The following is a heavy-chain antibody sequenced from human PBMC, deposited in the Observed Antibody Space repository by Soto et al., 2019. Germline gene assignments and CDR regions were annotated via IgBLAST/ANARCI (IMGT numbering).Heavy chain of an antibody. CDR1: GGSISSYY. Sequence: SETLSLTCTVSGGSISSYYWSWIRQPPGKGLEWIGYIYYSGSTNYNPSLKSRVTISVETSKNQFSLKLSSVTAADTAVYYCARHRTTAHDYGDPRFIYYYYMDVWGKGTTVTVSS. D-gene: IGHD4-17*01. J-gene: IGHJ6*03. V-gene: IGHV4-59*08. CDR2: IYYSGST. CDR3: ARHRTTAHDYGDPRFIYYYYMDV.